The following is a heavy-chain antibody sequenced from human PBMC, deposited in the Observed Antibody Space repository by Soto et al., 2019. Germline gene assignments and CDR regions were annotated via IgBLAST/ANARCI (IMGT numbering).Heavy chain of an antibody. CDR1: GGSISSSTYY. V-gene: IGHV4-39*01. J-gene: IGHJ3*02. D-gene: IGHD4-17*01. Sequence: QLQLQESGPGLVKPSETLSLTCSVSGGSISSSTYYWGWVRQPPGKGLEWIGSIYYSGTAHYTPALKSRITISVDTSKNQFSLTLSAVTAADPAVYYCARRATTVTYDAFDIWGQGTMVTVSS. CDR2: IYYSGTA. CDR3: ARRATTVTYDAFDI.